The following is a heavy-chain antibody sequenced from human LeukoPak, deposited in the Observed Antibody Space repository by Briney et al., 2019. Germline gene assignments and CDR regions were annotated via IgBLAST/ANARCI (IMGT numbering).Heavy chain of an antibody. CDR3: ARDQSIPRYYYDSSGYYQSGFGY. D-gene: IGHD3-22*01. CDR1: GYTFTSYG. CDR2: IIPIFGTA. V-gene: IGHV1-69*13. Sequence: ASVKVSCKASGYTFTSYGISWVRQAPGQGLEWMGGIIPIFGTANYAQKFQGRVTITADESTSTAYMELSSLRSEDTAVYYCARDQSIPRYYYDSSGYYQSGFGYWGQGTLVTVSS. J-gene: IGHJ4*02.